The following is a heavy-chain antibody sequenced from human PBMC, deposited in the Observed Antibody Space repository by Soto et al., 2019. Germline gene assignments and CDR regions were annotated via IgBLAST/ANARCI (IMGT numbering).Heavy chain of an antibody. D-gene: IGHD2-21*02. CDR2: IKQDGGEK. J-gene: IGHJ4*02. CDR1: GFTFSSYW. CDR3: ARPVASVVAPAAIRY. Sequence: EVQLVESGGGLVQPGGSLRLSCAASGFTFSSYWMTWVRQAPGKGLEWVANIKQDGGEKNYVDSVKGRFTISRDNAENSLYLQIDSLRVEDTAVYYCARPVASVVAPAAIRYWGQGALVTVSS. V-gene: IGHV3-7*05.